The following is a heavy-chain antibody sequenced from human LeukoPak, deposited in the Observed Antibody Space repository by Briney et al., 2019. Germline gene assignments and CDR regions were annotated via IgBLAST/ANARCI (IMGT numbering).Heavy chain of an antibody. Sequence: GGSLRLSCTASGFTFSTYNMNWVRQPPGKGLEWVSSISSSSSYIYYADSVEGRFTISRDNAKNSLFLQVNSLRAEDTAVYYCARDGGRRSRGSDYYYGMDVWGQGTTVTVSS. V-gene: IGHV3-21*01. CDR2: ISSSSSYI. CDR3: ARDGGRRSRGSDYYYGMDV. CDR1: GFTFSTYN. J-gene: IGHJ6*02. D-gene: IGHD3-16*01.